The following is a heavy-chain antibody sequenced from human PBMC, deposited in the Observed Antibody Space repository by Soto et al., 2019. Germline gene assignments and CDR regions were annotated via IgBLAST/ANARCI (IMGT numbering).Heavy chain of an antibody. Sequence: QVQLVQSGAEVKKPGASVKVSCKASGYSFSGYYMNWVRQAPGQGLEWRGWIKPNSGGTDYAQKFQGRVTMTRDTSISTAYMELRGLRYDDTAVYYCARTRGVIPRVTYNWFDPWGQGTLVTVSS. CDR3: ARTRGVIPRVTYNWFDP. J-gene: IGHJ5*02. V-gene: IGHV1-2*02. D-gene: IGHD3-10*01. CDR2: IKPNSGGT. CDR1: GYSFSGYY.